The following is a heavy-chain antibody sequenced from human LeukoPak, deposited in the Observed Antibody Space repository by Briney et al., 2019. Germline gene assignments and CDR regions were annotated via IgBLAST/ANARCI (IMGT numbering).Heavy chain of an antibody. CDR1: GFTFDDYA. D-gene: IGHD4-11*01. V-gene: IGHV3-9*01. CDR2: ISWNSGSI. CDR3: ATLLQGDGMDV. J-gene: IGHJ6*04. Sequence: GGSLRLSCAASGFTFDDYAMHWVRQAPGKGLEWVSGISWNSGSIGYADSVKGRFTISRDNAKNSLYLQMNSLRAEDTAIYYCATLLQGDGMDVWGKGTTVTVSS.